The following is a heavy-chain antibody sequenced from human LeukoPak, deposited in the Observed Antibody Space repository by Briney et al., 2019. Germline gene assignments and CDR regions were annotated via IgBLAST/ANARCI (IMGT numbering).Heavy chain of an antibody. V-gene: IGHV3-30*02. CDR1: GFTFSSYG. Sequence: PGGSLRLSCAASGFTFSSYGMHWVRQAPGKGLEWVAFIWYDGSNKYYADSVKGRFTISRDNSKNTLYLQMNSLRAEDTAVYYCAKEDGGASDYFDYWGQGTLVTVSS. D-gene: IGHD3-16*01. CDR2: IWYDGSNK. CDR3: AKEDGGASDYFDY. J-gene: IGHJ4*02.